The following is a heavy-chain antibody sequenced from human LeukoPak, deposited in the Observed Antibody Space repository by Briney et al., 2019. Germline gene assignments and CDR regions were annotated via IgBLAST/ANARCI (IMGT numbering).Heavy chain of an antibody. D-gene: IGHD3-10*01. CDR3: ARDHRVYGMDV. CDR1: GGYISTYY. V-gene: IGHV4-59*01. J-gene: IGHJ6*02. CDR2: IYYSGST. Sequence: SETLSLTCTVSGGYISTYYWTWIRQPPGKGLEWIGYIYYSGSTNYNPSLKSRVTISVDTSKNEFSVKLSSVTAADTAVYYCARDHRVYGMDVWGHGTTVTVSS.